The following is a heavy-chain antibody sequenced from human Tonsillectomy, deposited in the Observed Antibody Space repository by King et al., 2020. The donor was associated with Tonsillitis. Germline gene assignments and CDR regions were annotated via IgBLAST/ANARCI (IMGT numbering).Heavy chain of an antibody. D-gene: IGHD6-19*01. Sequence: QLVQSGGGVVQPGRSLRLSCAASGFTFSSYGMHWVRQAPGKGLEWVAVIWYDGSNKYYADSVKGRFTISRDNSKNTLYLQMNSLRAEDTAVYYCARGHRPYSSGWYIDYWGQGTLVTVSS. J-gene: IGHJ4*02. CDR1: GFTFSSYG. CDR2: IWYDGSNK. CDR3: ARGHRPYSSGWYIDY. V-gene: IGHV3-33*01.